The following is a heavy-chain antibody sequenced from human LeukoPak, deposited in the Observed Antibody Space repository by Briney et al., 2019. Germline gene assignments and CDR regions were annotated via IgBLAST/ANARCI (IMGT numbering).Heavy chain of an antibody. D-gene: IGHD3-22*01. CDR1: GFVFSDSG. V-gene: IGHV3-73*01. CDR2: IKSKPKNYAT. CDR3: ARVPPYYYDSVYYFDY. Sequence: GGSLRLSCAASGFVFSDSGVHWVRQASGTGLEWVGRIKSKPKNYATAYAPSVTGRFTISRDDSKNTAYLQMNSLKTEDTAVYYCARVPPYYYDSVYYFDYWGQGTLVTVSS. J-gene: IGHJ4*02.